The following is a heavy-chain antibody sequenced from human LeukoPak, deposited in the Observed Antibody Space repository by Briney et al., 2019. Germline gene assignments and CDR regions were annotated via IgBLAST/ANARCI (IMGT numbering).Heavy chain of an antibody. CDR2: SYHTGST. Sequence: SETLSLTCTVSGYSISTGYYWGWIRQPPGKGLEWIGGSYHTGSTYYNPSLKSRLTISVDTSKNQFSLKLTSVTAADTAVYYCARHRTILEWLLFAYWGQGTLVTVSS. D-gene: IGHD3-3*01. CDR3: ARHRTILEWLLFAY. V-gene: IGHV4-38-2*02. J-gene: IGHJ4*02. CDR1: GYSISTGYY.